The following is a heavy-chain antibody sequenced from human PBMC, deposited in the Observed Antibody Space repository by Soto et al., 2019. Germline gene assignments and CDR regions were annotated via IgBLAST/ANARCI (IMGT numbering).Heavy chain of an antibody. CDR3: ARDAVTTPYYYYYMDV. CDR1: ELSITDYS. CDR2: ISSSGSTI. D-gene: IGHD4-17*01. Sequence: GVSRTVACSACELSITDYSMNWFFQAPGKVLQWVSYISSSGSTIYYAVSVKGRFSISRDNAKNSLYLQMNSLRAEDTAVYYCARDAVTTPYYYYYMDVWGKVTPVTVSS. J-gene: IGHJ6*03. V-gene: IGHV3-11*01.